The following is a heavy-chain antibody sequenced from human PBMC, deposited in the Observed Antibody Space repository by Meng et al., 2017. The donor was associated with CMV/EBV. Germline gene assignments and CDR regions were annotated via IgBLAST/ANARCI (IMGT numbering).Heavy chain of an antibody. D-gene: IGHD3-10*01. J-gene: IGHJ6*02. CDR2: INHSGST. CDR1: GGSFSGYY. Sequence: GSLRLSYAVYGGSFSGYYWSWIRQPPGKGLEWIGEINHSGSTNYNPSLKSRVTISVDTSKNQFSLKLSSVTAADTAVYYCARGLREFYYYYGMDVWGQGTTVTVSS. V-gene: IGHV4-34*01. CDR3: ARGLREFYYYYGMDV.